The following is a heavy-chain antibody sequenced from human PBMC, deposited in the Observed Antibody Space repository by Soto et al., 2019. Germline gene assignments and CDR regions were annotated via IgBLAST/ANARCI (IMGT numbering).Heavy chain of an antibody. J-gene: IGHJ4*02. CDR2: ISGSGGST. V-gene: IGHV3-23*01. Sequence: GGSLRLSCAASGFTFSSYAMSWVRQAPGKGLEWVSAISGSGGSTYYADSVKGRFTISRDNSKNTLYLQMNSLRAEHTAVYYCAKDLGRITRVRGVNTGGDYFDYWGQGTLVTVSS. D-gene: IGHD3-10*01. CDR1: GFTFSSYA. CDR3: AKDLGRITRVRGVNTGGDYFDY.